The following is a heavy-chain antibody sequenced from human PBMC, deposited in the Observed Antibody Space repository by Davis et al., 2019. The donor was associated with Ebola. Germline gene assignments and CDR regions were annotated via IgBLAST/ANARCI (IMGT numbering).Heavy chain of an antibody. V-gene: IGHV4-31*03. Sequence: PSETLSLTCTVSGGSISSGGYYWSWIRQHPGKGLEWIGYIYYSGSTYYNPSLKSRVTISVDTSKNQFSLKLSSVTAADTAVYYCARDLPSYYYDSSGYPHYWGQGTLVTVSS. D-gene: IGHD3-22*01. CDR2: IYYSGST. CDR1: GGSISSGGYY. J-gene: IGHJ4*02. CDR3: ARDLPSYYYDSSGYPHY.